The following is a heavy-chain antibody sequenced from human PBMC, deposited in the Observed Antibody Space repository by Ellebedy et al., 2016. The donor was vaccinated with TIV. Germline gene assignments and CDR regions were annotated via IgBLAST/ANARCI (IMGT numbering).Heavy chain of an antibody. V-gene: IGHV4-4*02. CDR3: ARDLVGIAAAGTYDY. Sequence: SETLSLTXAVSGGSISSSNWWSWVRQPPGKGLEWIGRIYTSGSTNYNPSLKSRVTMSVDTSKNQFSLKLSSVTAADTAVYYCARDLVGIAAAGTYDYWGQGTLVTVSS. J-gene: IGHJ4*02. CDR2: IYTSGST. D-gene: IGHD6-13*01. CDR1: GGSISSSNW.